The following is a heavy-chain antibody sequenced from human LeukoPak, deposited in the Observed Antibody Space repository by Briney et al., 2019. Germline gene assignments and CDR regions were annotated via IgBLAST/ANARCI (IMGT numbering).Heavy chain of an antibody. V-gene: IGHV4-38-2*02. CDR3: ARGSRDTAMVMMGYYYYYGMDV. CDR1: GYSISSGYY. D-gene: IGHD5-18*01. Sequence: PSETLSLTCTVSGYSISSGYYWGWIRQPPGKGLEWIGSIYHSGSTYYNPSLKSRVTISVDTSKNQFSLKLSSVTAADTAMYYCARGSRDTAMVMMGYYYYYGMDVWGQGTTVTVSS. J-gene: IGHJ6*02. CDR2: IYHSGST.